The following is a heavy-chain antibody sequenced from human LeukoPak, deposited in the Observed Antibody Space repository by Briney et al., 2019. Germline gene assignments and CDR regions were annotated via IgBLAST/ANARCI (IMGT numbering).Heavy chain of an antibody. J-gene: IGHJ4*02. CDR1: GGSITNYY. D-gene: IGHD2-21*01. V-gene: IGHV4-59*01. Sequence: SETLSLTCTVSGGSITNYYWSWIRQPPGKGLEWIGYIYYSGSTDYHPSLKSRVTISVDTSRNQFSLKLSSVIAADTAVYYCARANSGLDYWGQGAQVTVSS. CDR2: IYYSGST. CDR3: ARANSGLDY.